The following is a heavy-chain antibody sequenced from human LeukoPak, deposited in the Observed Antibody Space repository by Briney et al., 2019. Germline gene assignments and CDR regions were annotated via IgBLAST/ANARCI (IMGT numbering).Heavy chain of an antibody. CDR2: IKSRPDGGTI. CDR3: TALFCTGTGCYSPRMDV. D-gene: IGHD2-2*02. Sequence: WGSLSLSCAASGFTVSNNYMNWVRQAPGKGLEWVGRIKSRPDGGTINSAAPVRGRFIISRDDSENTLYLQMNSLKIEDTAAYYCTALFCTGTGCYSPRMDVWGKGTTVTVSS. V-gene: IGHV3-15*01. J-gene: IGHJ6*04. CDR1: GFTVSNNY.